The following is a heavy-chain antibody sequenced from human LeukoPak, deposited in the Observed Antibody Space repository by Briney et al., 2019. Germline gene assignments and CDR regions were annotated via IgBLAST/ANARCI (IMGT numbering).Heavy chain of an antibody. D-gene: IGHD3-22*01. CDR1: GGSFSGYY. J-gene: IGHJ4*02. V-gene: IGHV4-34*01. CDR3: ATARYDSSGPLDY. CDR2: INHSGST. Sequence: SETLPLTCAVYGGSFSGYYWSWIRQPPGKGLEWIGEINHSGSTNYNPSLKSRVTISVDTSKNQFSLKLSSVTAADTAVYYCATARYDSSGPLDYWGQGTLVTVSS.